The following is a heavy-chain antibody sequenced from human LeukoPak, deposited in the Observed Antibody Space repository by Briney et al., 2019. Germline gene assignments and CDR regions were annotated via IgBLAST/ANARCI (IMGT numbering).Heavy chain of an antibody. V-gene: IGHV1-2*02. J-gene: IGHJ5*02. Sequence: ASVKVSCKASGYTFTGYYMHWVRQAPGQGLEWMGWINPNSGGTNYAWKFQGRVTMTGDTSIRTAYMELTRLRSDDTAVYYCARGVSAAGMGDWSDPWGQGTLVTVSP. CDR3: ARGVSAAGMGDWSDP. CDR2: INPNSGGT. CDR1: GYTFTGYY. D-gene: IGHD6-13*01.